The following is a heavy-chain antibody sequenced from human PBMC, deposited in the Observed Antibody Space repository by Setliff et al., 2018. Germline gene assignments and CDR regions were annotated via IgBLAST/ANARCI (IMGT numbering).Heavy chain of an antibody. D-gene: IGHD2-21*01. Sequence: PGGSLRLSCAGSGFTFSKYWMHWVRQAPGKGLVWVSRTNSDESRANYADSVKGRFTISRDNAENTVYLQMNNLRADDSAVYYCASGDWLFAFDIWGQGTMVTVSS. CDR1: GFTFSKYW. J-gene: IGHJ3*02. V-gene: IGHV3-74*01. CDR2: TNSDESRA. CDR3: ASGDWLFAFDI.